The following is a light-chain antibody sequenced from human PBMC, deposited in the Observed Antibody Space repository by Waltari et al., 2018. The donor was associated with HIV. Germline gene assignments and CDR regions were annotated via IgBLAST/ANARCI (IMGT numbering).Light chain of an antibody. CDR3: HSRDTDGDHYV. CDR2: GAN. J-gene: IGLJ1*01. V-gene: IGLV3-19*01. CDR1: SLRRFF. Sequence: SSELTQDPVLSVALGQTIKITCPGDSLRRFFPNWFQQTPGQAPILVVYGANRRPSGIPDRFSASNSGNTSSLIISDSQAVDEADYYCHSRDTDGDHYVFGGGTRVIV.